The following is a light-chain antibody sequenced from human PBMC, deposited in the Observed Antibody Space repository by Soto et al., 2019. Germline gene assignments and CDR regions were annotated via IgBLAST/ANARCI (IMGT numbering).Light chain of an antibody. CDR1: QSLLHSNGYNY. J-gene: IGKJ1*01. V-gene: IGKV2-28*01. CDR3: MQALQTPPT. CDR2: LGS. Sequence: DIVMTQSPLSLPVTPGEPASISCRSSQSLLHSNGYNYLDWYLQKPGQSPQLLIYLGSNRSSGVPDRFSGSGSGTDFTLKISRVQAEHVGVYYCMQALQTPPTFGQGTKVEI.